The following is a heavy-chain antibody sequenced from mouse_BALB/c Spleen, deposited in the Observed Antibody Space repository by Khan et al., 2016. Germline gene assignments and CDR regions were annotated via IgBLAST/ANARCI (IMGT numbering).Heavy chain of an antibody. V-gene: IGHV3-2*02. J-gene: IGHJ1*01. Sequence: EVELVESGPGLVKPSQSLSLTCTVTGYSITSDYAWNWIRQFPGNKLEWMGYISYSGSTSYNPSLKSRISITRDTSKNQFFLQLNSVTTEDTATYYCARGAYFDVGGAGTTVTVSS. CDR1: GYSITSDYA. CDR3: ARGAYFDV. CDR2: ISYSGST.